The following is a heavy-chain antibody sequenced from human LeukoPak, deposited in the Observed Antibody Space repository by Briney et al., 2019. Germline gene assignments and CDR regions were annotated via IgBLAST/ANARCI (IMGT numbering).Heavy chain of an antibody. CDR1: GFIFSTYA. Sequence: GGSLRLSCVASGFIFSTYAVIWLRQAPGKGLEWVSGISSSGASYYADSVKGRFTISRDNSKNTVFLQMDTLRAEDTAIYYCAKEMAPSGHPAFDSWGQGILVTVSS. D-gene: IGHD6-13*01. CDR2: ISSSGAS. V-gene: IGHV3-23*01. J-gene: IGHJ4*02. CDR3: AKEMAPSGHPAFDS.